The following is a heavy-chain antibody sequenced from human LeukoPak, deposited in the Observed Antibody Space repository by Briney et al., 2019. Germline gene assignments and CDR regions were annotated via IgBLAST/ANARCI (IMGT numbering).Heavy chain of an antibody. CDR3: ARVRPVPAAIQNYYYYYYMDV. CDR2: INHSGST. CDR1: GGSSSDYY. J-gene: IGHJ6*03. Sequence: SETLSLTCAVYGGSSSDYYWSWIRQPPGKGLEWIGEINHSGSTNYNPSLKSRVTISVDTSKNQFSLKLSSVTAADTAVYYCARVRPVPAAIQNYYYYYYMDVWGKGTTVTVSS. V-gene: IGHV4-34*01. D-gene: IGHD2-2*01.